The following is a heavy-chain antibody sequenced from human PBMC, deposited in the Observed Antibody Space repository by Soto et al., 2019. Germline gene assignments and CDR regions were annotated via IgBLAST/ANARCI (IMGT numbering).Heavy chain of an antibody. V-gene: IGHV3-11*03. CDR3: ARPLSSGWSYFDY. CDR2: ISSSSSYT. D-gene: IGHD6-19*01. J-gene: IGHJ4*02. Sequence: PGGSLRLSCTVSGFTFSDYYMSWIRQAPGKGLEWVSYISSSSSYTNYADSVKGRFTISRDNAKNSLYLQMNSLRAEDTAVYYCARPLSSGWSYFDYWGQGTLVTVSS. CDR1: GFTFSDYY.